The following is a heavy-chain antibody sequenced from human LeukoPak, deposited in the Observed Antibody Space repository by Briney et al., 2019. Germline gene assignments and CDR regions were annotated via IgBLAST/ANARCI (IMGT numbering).Heavy chain of an antibody. CDR2: INSDGSST. Sequence: GGSLRLSCAASGFIFSSYWMHWVRQAPGKGLVWVSRINSDGSSTSYADSVKGRFTISRDNAKNTLYMQMNSLRAEDTAVYYCARRVVVPAAPYYFDYWGQGTLVTVSS. D-gene: IGHD2-2*01. CDR3: ARRVVVPAAPYYFDY. CDR1: GFIFSSYW. J-gene: IGHJ4*02. V-gene: IGHV3-74*01.